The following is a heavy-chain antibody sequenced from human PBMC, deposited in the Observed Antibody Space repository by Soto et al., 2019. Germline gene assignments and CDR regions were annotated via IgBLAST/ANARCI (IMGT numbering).Heavy chain of an antibody. CDR2: ISAYNHYT. J-gene: IGHJ4*02. CDR1: GYTFSTYG. D-gene: IGHD1-26*01. CDR3: ARVGPSREVPYPFEY. Sequence: QVDLVQSGPEVRKPGASVNVYCKASGYTFSTYGISWVRQAPGQGLEWMGWISAYNHYTNYAQKFQGRVTMTTDTSTNTAYMELRSLRSGDTAMYFCARVGPSREVPYPFEYWGQGTLVTVSS. V-gene: IGHV1-18*01.